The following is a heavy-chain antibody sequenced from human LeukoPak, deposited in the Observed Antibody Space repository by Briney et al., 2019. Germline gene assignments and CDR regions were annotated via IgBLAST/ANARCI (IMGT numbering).Heavy chain of an antibody. CDR2: INPNNGGT. D-gene: IGHD1-26*01. J-gene: IGHJ3*01. CDR3: AREGYGGGQDFDV. V-gene: IGHV1-2*02. Sequence: ASVKVSCKASGYTFTGYYMHWVRQAPGQGLEWMGWINPNNGGTNYAQKFQGRVTMTRDTSISTAYMDLSRLKSDDTAVYYCAREGYGGGQDFDVWGQGTMVTVSS. CDR1: GYTFTGYY.